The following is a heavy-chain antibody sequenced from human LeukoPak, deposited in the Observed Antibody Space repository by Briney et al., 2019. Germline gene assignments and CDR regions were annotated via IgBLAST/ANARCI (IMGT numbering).Heavy chain of an antibody. D-gene: IGHD3-9*01. CDR2: ISYDGSNK. CDR3: ARDPSGWLLYYFDY. J-gene: IGHJ4*02. Sequence: GGSLRLSCAASGFTFSSYAMHWVRQAPGKGLEGVAVISYDGSNKYYADSVKGRITISRDNSKNTLYLQMNSLRAEDTAVYYCARDPSGWLLYYFDYWGQGTLVTVSS. V-gene: IGHV3-30*04. CDR1: GFTFSSYA.